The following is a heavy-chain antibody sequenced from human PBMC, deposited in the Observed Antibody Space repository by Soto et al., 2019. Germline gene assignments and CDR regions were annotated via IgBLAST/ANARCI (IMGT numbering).Heavy chain of an antibody. V-gene: IGHV3-30-3*01. J-gene: IGHJ6*02. CDR1: GFTFSSYA. CDR2: ISYDGSNK. Sequence: QVQLVESGEGVVRPGRSLRLYGAASGFTFSSYAMHWVRQAPGKGLEWVAVISYDGSNKYYADSVKGRFTISRDNSKNALYLQMNSLRAEDTAVYYCARGIEVGFSYYGMDVWGQGTTVTVSS. CDR3: ARGIEVGFSYYGMDV. D-gene: IGHD6-19*01.